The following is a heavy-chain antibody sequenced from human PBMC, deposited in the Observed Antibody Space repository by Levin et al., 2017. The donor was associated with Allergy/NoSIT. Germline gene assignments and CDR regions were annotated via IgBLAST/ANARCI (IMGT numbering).Heavy chain of an antibody. CDR3: ARKLPYSSSWDFDY. CDR1: GFTFSSYN. Sequence: GGSLRLSCAASGFTFSSYNMNWVRQAPGRGLDWVSSISSSSGYIYYADSVKGRFTISRDNAKNSLYLQMNSLRAEDTAVYYCARKLPYSSSWDFDYWGQGTLVTVSS. V-gene: IGHV3-21*06. CDR2: ISSSSGYI. D-gene: IGHD6-13*01. J-gene: IGHJ4*02.